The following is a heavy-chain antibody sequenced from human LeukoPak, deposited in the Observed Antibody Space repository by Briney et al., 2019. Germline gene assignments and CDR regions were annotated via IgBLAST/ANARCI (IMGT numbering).Heavy chain of an antibody. CDR2: INPSGGST. J-gene: IGHJ4*02. D-gene: IGHD6-13*01. Sequence: ASVKVSCKASGYTFTGYYMHWVRQAPGQGLEWMGIINPSGGSTSYAQKFQGRVTMTRDTSTSTVYMELSSLRSEDTAVYYCASSYSSSYYLDYWGQGTLVTVSS. V-gene: IGHV1-46*01. CDR1: GYTFTGYY. CDR3: ASSYSSSYYLDY.